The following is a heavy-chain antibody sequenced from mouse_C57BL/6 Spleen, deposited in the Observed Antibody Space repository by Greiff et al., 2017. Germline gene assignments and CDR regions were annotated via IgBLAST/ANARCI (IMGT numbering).Heavy chain of an antibody. Sequence: DVMLVESGGGLVKPGGSLKLSCAASGFTFSDYGMHWVRQAPEKGLEWVAYISSGSSTIYYADTVKGRFTISRDNAKNTLFLQMTSLRSEDTAMYYCARDGYHYAMDYWGQGTSVTVSS. J-gene: IGHJ4*01. D-gene: IGHD2-3*01. CDR1: GFTFSDYG. CDR3: ARDGYHYAMDY. CDR2: ISSGSSTI. V-gene: IGHV5-17*01.